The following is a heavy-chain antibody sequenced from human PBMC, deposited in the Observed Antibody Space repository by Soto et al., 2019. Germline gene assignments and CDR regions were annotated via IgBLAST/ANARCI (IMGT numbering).Heavy chain of an antibody. Sequence: QVQLVQSGAEVKKPGSSVKVSCKASGGTFSSYTISWVRQAPGQGLEWMGRIIPILGIANYAQKFQGRVTXXAXKXXSTAYMELSSLRSEDTAVYYCARATVTNAPWGMDVWGQGTTVTVSS. D-gene: IGHD4-17*01. CDR3: ARATVTNAPWGMDV. CDR2: IIPILGIA. CDR1: GGTFSSYT. J-gene: IGHJ6*02. V-gene: IGHV1-69*02.